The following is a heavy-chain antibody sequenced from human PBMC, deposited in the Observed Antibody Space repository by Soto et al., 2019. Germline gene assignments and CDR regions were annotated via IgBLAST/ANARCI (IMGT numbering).Heavy chain of an antibody. J-gene: IGHJ4*02. Sequence: QLQLQESGPGLVKPSETLSLTCTVSSGSISSSSYYWGWIRQPPGKGLEWIGSIYYSGSTYYNPSLKSRVTISVDTSENQLSLKLSSVTAADTAVYYCARGRYSRDNYFDSWGQGTLVTVSS. D-gene: IGHD6-13*01. V-gene: IGHV4-39*01. CDR1: SGSISSSSYY. CDR3: ARGRYSRDNYFDS. CDR2: IYYSGST.